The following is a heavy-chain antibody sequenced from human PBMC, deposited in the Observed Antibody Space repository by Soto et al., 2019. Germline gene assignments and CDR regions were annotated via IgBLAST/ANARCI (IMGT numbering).Heavy chain of an antibody. D-gene: IGHD3-9*01. V-gene: IGHV4-39*01. J-gene: IGHJ5*02. CDR1: GGSISSSSYY. Sequence: PSETLSLTCTVSGGSISSSSYYWGWIRQPPGKGLEWIGSIYYSGSTYYNPSLRSRVTISVDTSKNQFSLKLSSVTAADTAVYYCARHTLRYFDWFVVMGSWFDPWGQGTLVTVSS. CDR2: IYYSGST. CDR3: ARHTLRYFDWFVVMGSWFDP.